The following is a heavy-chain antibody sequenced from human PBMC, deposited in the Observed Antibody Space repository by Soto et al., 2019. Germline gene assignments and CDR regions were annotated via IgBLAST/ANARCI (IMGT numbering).Heavy chain of an antibody. Sequence: KQSQTLSLTCAISGDSVSSNSAAWNWIRQSPSRGLEWLGRTYYRSKWYNDYAVSVKSRITINPDTSKNQFSLQLNSVTPEDTAVYYCARVTSPSGYDRGRRIQDLYYYYGMDVWGQGTTVTVSS. CDR2: TYYRSKWYN. CDR1: GDSVSSNSAA. J-gene: IGHJ6*02. D-gene: IGHD5-12*01. CDR3: ARVTSPSGYDRGRRIQDLYYYYGMDV. V-gene: IGHV6-1*01.